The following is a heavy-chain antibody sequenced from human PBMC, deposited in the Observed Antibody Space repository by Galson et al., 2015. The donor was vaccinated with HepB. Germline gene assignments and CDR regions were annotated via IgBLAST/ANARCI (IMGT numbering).Heavy chain of an antibody. CDR1: GDSVSSNSAA. CDR3: TRDLTY. CDR2: TYYRTEWHN. V-gene: IGHV6-1*01. Sequence: CAISGDSVSSNSAAWNWIRQSPSRGLEWLGRTYYRTEWHNDYAESVKSRIAFNPDTSKNQFSLHLNSVTPEDSAVYYCTRDLTYWGQGTLVTVSS. J-gene: IGHJ4*01.